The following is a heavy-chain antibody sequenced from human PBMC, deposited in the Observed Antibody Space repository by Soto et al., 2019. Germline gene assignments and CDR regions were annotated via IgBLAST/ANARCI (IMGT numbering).Heavy chain of an antibody. CDR3: AREPTTVTNYYYYALDV. Sequence: SETLSLTCAVSGGSIGGGGDSWGWIRQPPGKGLEWIGYIYHSGSTYYNPSLKSRVTISVDRSKNQFSLKLSSVTAADTAVYYCAREPTTVTNYYYYALDVWGQGTTVTVSS. V-gene: IGHV4-30-2*01. J-gene: IGHJ6*02. CDR2: IYHSGST. CDR1: GGSIGGGGDS. D-gene: IGHD4-17*01.